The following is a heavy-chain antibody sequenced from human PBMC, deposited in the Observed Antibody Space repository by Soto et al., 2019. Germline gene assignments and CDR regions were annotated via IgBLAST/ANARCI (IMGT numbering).Heavy chain of an antibody. D-gene: IGHD3-22*01. CDR2: IIPMFGTA. V-gene: IGHV1-69*01. CDR3: ARFSPPRGYFAY. CDR1: GGTFSSYA. J-gene: IGHJ4*02. Sequence: QVQLVQSGAEVKKPGSSVKVSCKASGGTFSSYAISWVRQAPGQGLEWMGGIIPMFGTAHYAQNLQGRVTITADESTRTVYMELSSLRSEDTAVYYCARFSPPRGYFAYWGQGTLVTVSS.